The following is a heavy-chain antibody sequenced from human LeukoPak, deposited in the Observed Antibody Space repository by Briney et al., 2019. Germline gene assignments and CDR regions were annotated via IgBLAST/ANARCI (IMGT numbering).Heavy chain of an antibody. CDR3: ARERAVTTYYYFDY. V-gene: IGHV4-4*07. CDR1: GGSISSYY. Sequence: SETLSLTCTVSGGSISSYYWSWIRQPPGKGLEWIGRIYTSGSTNYSPSLKSRVTMSVDTSKNQFSLKLSSVTAADTAVYYCARERAVTTYYYFDYWGQGTLVTVSS. J-gene: IGHJ4*02. CDR2: IYTSGST. D-gene: IGHD4-17*01.